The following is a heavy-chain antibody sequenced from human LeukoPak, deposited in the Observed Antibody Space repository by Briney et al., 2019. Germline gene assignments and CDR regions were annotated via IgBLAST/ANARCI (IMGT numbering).Heavy chain of an antibody. V-gene: IGHV3-9*03. J-gene: IGHJ4*02. Sequence: SLRLSCAASGFTFDDYAMHWVRQAPGKGLEWVSGISWNSGSIGYAGSVKGRFTISRDNAKNSLYLQMNSLRAEDMALYYCAKGVSSWARELLDYWGQGTLVTVSS. CDR2: ISWNSGSI. CDR1: GFTFDDYA. CDR3: AKGVSSWARELLDY. D-gene: IGHD6-13*01.